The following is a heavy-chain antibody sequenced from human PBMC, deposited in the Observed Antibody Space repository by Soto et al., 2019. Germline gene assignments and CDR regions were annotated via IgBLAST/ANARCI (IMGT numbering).Heavy chain of an antibody. CDR2: ISADNGHT. D-gene: IGHD3-10*01. V-gene: IGHV1-18*01. Sequence: GASVKVSCKASAYIFTSYGISWVRQAPGEGLEWMGWISADNGHTNYAQKFQGRVTMTKDTSTRTAYMDLRSLRSDDTAVYYCATVYGSGSYFVDYYGMDVWGQGTTVTVSS. J-gene: IGHJ6*02. CDR3: ATVYGSGSYFVDYYGMDV. CDR1: AYIFTSYG.